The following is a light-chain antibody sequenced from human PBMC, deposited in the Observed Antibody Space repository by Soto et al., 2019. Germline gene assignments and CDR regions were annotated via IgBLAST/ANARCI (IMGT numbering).Light chain of an antibody. CDR2: EGS. CDR3: CSYASTPAFVV. CDR1: SSALGTYRL. J-gene: IGLJ2*01. Sequence: SVLSQPASVSGSRGQSITISCTGASSALGTYRLVSWYQQYPGKAPKLVVYEGSKRPPGVSSRFAGSNSGNTASLTISGLQTDAEADYYCCSYASTPAFVVFGGGTKVTVL. V-gene: IGLV2-23*03.